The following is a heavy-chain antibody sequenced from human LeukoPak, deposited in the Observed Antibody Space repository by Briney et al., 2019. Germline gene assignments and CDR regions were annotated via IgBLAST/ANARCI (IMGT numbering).Heavy chain of an antibody. Sequence: GGSLRLSCAASGFTFNAYNMIWVRQAPGKGLKWVSYISSNSSTIYYADSVKGRFTISRDNAKNSLYLQMNSLRAEDTAVYYCARVSGWIWFDPWGQGTLVTVSS. CDR1: GFTFNAYN. D-gene: IGHD6-19*01. V-gene: IGHV3-48*01. CDR2: ISSNSSTI. J-gene: IGHJ5*02. CDR3: ARVSGWIWFDP.